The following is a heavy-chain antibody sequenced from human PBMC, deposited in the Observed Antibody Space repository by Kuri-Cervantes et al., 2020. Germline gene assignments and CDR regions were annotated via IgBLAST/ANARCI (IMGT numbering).Heavy chain of an antibody. D-gene: IGHD4-17*01. CDR2: ISAYNGNT. J-gene: IGHJ5*02. V-gene: IGHV1-18*01. CDR1: GYTFTSYG. CDR3: AKEGHTGGDYGDNAGS. Sequence: ASVKVSCKASGYTFTSYGISWVRQAPGQGLEWMGWISAYNGNTNYAQKLQGRVTMTTDTSTSTAYMELSSLRAEDTAVYYCAKEGHTGGDYGDNAGSWGQGTLVTVSS.